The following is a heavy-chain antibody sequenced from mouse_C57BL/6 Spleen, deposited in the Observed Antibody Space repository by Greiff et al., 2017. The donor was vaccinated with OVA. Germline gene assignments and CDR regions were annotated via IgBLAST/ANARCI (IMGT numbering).Heavy chain of an antibody. J-gene: IGHJ4*01. Sequence: VQRVESGPELVKPGASVKISCKASGYAFRSSWMNWVKQRPGKGLEWIGRIYPGDGDTNSNGRFKGKATLTADKSSSTAYMQLSSLTSEDSAVYFCARAGGLGLTDYYAMDYWGQGTSVTVSS. CDR3: ARAGGLGLTDYYAMDY. V-gene: IGHV1-82*01. CDR1: GYAFRSSW. CDR2: IYPGDGDT. D-gene: IGHD4-1*01.